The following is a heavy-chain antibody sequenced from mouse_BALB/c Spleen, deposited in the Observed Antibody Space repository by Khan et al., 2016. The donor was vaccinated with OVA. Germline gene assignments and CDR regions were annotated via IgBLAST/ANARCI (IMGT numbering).Heavy chain of an antibody. J-gene: IGHJ4*01. V-gene: IGHV3-2*02. D-gene: IGHD1-1*01. CDR2: ISYSGST. CDR3: ARGNYYGYAMDY. Sequence: EVQLVESGPGLVKPSQSLSLTCTVTGYSITSNYAWNWIRQFPGNKLEWMGYISYSGSTCYNPSLKSRISIPRDTSKTPFFLQLSSVTTEDTATYYCARGNYYGYAMDYWGQGTSVTVSS. CDR1: GYSITSNYA.